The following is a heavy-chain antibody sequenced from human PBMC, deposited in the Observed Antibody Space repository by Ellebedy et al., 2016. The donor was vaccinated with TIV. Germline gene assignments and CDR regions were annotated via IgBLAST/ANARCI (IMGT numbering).Heavy chain of an antibody. D-gene: IGHD5-18*01. Sequence: SETLSLXXTVSGGSISTTDYYWSWIRQHPGKGLEWIGYIYYSGTTYYNPSLKSRVTISVDRSKNQFSLNLSSVTAADTAVYYCARGRGSSYDLPLQHWGQGTLVTVSS. CDR1: GGSISTTDYY. V-gene: IGHV4-31*03. CDR2: IYYSGTT. J-gene: IGHJ1*01. CDR3: ARGRGSSYDLPLQH.